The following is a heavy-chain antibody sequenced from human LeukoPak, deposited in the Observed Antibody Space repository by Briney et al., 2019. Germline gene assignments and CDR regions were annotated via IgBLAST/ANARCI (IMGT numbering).Heavy chain of an antibody. D-gene: IGHD2-2*01. V-gene: IGHV3-49*04. CDR2: IRSKAYGGTT. CDR1: GFTFGDYA. Sequence: LSCTAXGFTFGDYAXSWVRQAPGKGLEWVGFIRSKAYGGTTEYAASVKGRFTISRDDSKSIAYLQMNSLKAEDTAVYYCTLTPRYCSSTSCSHFDYWGQGTLVTVSS. CDR3: TLTPRYCSSTSCSHFDY. J-gene: IGHJ4*02.